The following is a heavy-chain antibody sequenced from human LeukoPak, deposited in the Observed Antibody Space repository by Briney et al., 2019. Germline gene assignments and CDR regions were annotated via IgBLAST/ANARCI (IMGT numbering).Heavy chain of an antibody. CDR1: GFTFSNYW. J-gene: IGHJ4*02. CDR3: ARVQGSSGPGIFEY. V-gene: IGHV3-7*01. CDR2: IKQDGSEK. Sequence: GGSLRLTCAASGFTFSNYWMSWVRQAPGKGLEWVANIKQDGSEKFYVDSVKGRLTISRDNAKNSLYLQMNSLRVEDTAVYYCARVQGSSGPGIFEYWGQGTLVTVSS. D-gene: IGHD6-19*01.